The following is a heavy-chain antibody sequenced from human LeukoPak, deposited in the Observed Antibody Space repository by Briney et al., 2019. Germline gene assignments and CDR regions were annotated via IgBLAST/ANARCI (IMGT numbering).Heavy chain of an antibody. CDR2: IYSGGST. CDR1: GFTVSSNY. J-gene: IGHJ1*01. V-gene: IGHV3-66*01. D-gene: IGHD5-12*01. CDR3: ARDYEEYFQH. Sequence: GGSLRLSCAASGFTVSSNYMSWVRQAPGKGLEWVSVIYSGGSTYYADSVKGRFTISRDNSKNTLYLQMNSLRAEDTAVYYCARDYEEYFQHWGQGTLITVSS.